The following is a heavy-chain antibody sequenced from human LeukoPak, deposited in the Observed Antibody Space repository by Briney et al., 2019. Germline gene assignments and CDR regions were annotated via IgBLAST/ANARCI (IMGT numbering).Heavy chain of an antibody. V-gene: IGHV1-8*03. CDR3: ARGRTSSGYFGVSYY. D-gene: IGHD3-22*01. J-gene: IGHJ4*02. CDR2: MNPNSGNT. CDR1: GYTFTSYD. Sequence: ASVKVSCKASGYTFTSYDINWVRQATGQGLEWMGWMNPNSGNTGYAQKFQGRVTITRNTSISTAYMELSSLRSEDTAVYYCARGRTSSGYFGVSYYWGQGTLVTVSS.